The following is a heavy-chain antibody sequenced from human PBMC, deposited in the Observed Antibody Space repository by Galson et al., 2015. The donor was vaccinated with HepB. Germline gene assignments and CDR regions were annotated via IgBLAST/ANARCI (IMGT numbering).Heavy chain of an antibody. D-gene: IGHD6-19*01. Sequence: TLSLTCTVSGGSISSDYWSWIRQSPGKGLEWIGYIYHSGSTNYNPSLKSRVTISVDTSKNQFSLKLSSVTAADTAVYYCARLRGSGSSVPGVLDYWGQGTLVTVSS. CDR1: GGSISSDY. CDR2: IYHSGST. V-gene: IGHV4-59*01. CDR3: ARLRGSGSSVPGVLDY. J-gene: IGHJ4*02.